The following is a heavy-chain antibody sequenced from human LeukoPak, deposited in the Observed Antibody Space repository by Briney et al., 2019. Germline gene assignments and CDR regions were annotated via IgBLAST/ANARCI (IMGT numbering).Heavy chain of an antibody. CDR3: ARAGLWFGEPNFDY. J-gene: IGHJ4*02. D-gene: IGHD3-10*01. CDR1: GGSFSGYY. CDR2: INHSGST. V-gene: IGHV4-34*01. Sequence: PSETLSLTCAVYGGSFSGYYWSWIRQPPGKGLEWIGEINHSGSTNYNPSLKSRVTISVDTSKNQFSLKLSSVTAADTAVYYCARAGLWFGEPNFDYWDQGTLVTVSS.